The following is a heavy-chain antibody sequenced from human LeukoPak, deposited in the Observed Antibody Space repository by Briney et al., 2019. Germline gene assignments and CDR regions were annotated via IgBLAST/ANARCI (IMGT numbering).Heavy chain of an antibody. D-gene: IGHD3-3*01. J-gene: IGHJ6*03. CDR2: ISWDGGSR. Sequence: GGSLRLSCAASGFTFDDYTMHWVRQAPGKGLEWVSLISWDGGSRYYADSVKGRFTISRDNSKNSLYLQMNSLRAEDTALYYCAKDISPVTIAPRMDVWGKGTTVTVSS. CDR3: AKDISPVTIAPRMDV. V-gene: IGHV3-43*01. CDR1: GFTFDDYT.